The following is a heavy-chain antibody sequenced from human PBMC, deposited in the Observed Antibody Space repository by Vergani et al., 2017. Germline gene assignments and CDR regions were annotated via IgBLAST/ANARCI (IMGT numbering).Heavy chain of an antibody. V-gene: IGHV3-21*04. CDR3: AKDKHPSIAVAGGGFDY. D-gene: IGHD6-19*01. J-gene: IGHJ4*02. CDR2: ISSSSSYI. CDR1: GFTFSSYS. Sequence: EVQLVESGGGLVKPGGSLRLSCAASGFTFSSYSMNWVRQAPGKGLEWVSSISSSSSYIYYADSVKGRFTISRDNAKNSLYLQMNSLRAEDTALYYCAKDKHPSIAVAGGGFDYWGQGTLVTVSS.